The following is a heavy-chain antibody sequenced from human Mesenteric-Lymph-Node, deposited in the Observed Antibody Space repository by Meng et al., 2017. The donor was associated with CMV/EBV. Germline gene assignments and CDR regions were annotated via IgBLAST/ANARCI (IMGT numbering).Heavy chain of an antibody. J-gene: IGHJ4*02. CDR1: GGSISSSSYY. CDR2: MYYSGST. D-gene: IGHD3-22*01. CDR3: ARAPFNYFDSSGDPPDY. Sequence: GPLRLSCTVSGGSISSSSYYWGWIRQPPGKGLEWIGSMYYSGSTNYNASLKSRVTISVDTSKNQFSLKLSSVTAADTAVYYCARAPFNYFDSSGDPPDYWGQGTLVTVSS. V-gene: IGHV4-39*07.